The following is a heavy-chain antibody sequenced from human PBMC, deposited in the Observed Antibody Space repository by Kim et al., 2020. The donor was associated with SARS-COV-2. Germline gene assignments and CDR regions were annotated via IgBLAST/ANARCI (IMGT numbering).Heavy chain of an antibody. V-gene: IGHV3-30*18. J-gene: IGHJ4*02. CDR1: GFTFSSYG. D-gene: IGHD3-16*01. CDR2: ISYDGSNK. Sequence: GGSLRLSCAASGFTFSSYGMHWVRQAPGKGLEWVAVISYDGSNKYYADSVKGRFTISRDNSKNTLYLQMNSLRAEDTAVYYCAKQGQMGALDYWGQGTLV. CDR3: AKQGQMGALDY.